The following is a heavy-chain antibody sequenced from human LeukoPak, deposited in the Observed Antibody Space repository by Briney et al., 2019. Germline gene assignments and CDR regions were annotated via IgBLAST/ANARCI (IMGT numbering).Heavy chain of an antibody. V-gene: IGHV1-46*01. D-gene: IGHD5-18*01. CDR2: INPSGGST. CDR1: GYTFTSYY. Sequence: ASVKVSCEASGYTFTSYYMHWVRQAPGQGLECMGIINPSGGSTSYAQKFQGRVTMTRDTSTSTVYMELSSLRSEDTAVYYCARARGYRTFDYWGQGTLVTVSS. CDR3: ARARGYRTFDY. J-gene: IGHJ4*02.